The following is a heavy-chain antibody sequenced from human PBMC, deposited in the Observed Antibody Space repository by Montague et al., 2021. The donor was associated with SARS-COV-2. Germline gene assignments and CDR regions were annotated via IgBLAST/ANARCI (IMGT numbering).Heavy chain of an antibody. V-gene: IGHV4-59*08. CDR3: ARRGAYSSGWYSGAFDI. J-gene: IGHJ3*02. CDR2: IYYSGST. D-gene: IGHD6-19*01. Sequence: SETLSLTCTVPGGSISSYYWSWIRQPPGKGLEWIGYIYYSGSTNXXPSLKSRVTISVDTSKNQFSLMLSSVTAADTAVYYCARRGAYSSGWYSGAFDIWGQGTMVTVSS. CDR1: GGSISSYY.